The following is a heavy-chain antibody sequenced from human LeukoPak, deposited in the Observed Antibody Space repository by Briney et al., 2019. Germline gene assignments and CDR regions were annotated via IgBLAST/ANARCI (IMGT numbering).Heavy chain of an antibody. D-gene: IGHD6-6*01. J-gene: IGHJ4*02. CDR3: ARLPYSSSSGFDY. CDR1: GGSISGWY. V-gene: IGHV4-59*01. Sequence: PSETLSLTCSVSGGSISGWYWGWIRQPPGKGLEWIGDIYGSGSTNSNASLKSRVTISLDTSRNRISLNLTSVTATDTAVYYCARLPYSSSSGFDYWGQGILVTVSS. CDR2: IYGSGST.